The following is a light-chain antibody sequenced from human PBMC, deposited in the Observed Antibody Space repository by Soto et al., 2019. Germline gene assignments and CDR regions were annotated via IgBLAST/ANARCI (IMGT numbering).Light chain of an antibody. CDR3: QQYGSSRALT. J-gene: IGKJ4*01. CDR2: GAS. CDR1: QSVSSSY. Sequence: EIGLTQSPGTLSLSPGERATLSCRASQSVSSSYLAWYQQKPGQAPRLLIYGASSRATGIPDRFSGSGSGTDFTLTISRLEPEDFAVYYCQQYGSSRALTFGGGTKVEIK. V-gene: IGKV3-20*01.